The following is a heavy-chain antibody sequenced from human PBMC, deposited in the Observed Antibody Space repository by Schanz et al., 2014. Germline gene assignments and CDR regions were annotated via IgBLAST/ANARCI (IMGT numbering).Heavy chain of an antibody. Sequence: EVQLVESGGGLVKPGGSLRLSCTASGFTFSDYYMSWIRQAPGKGLEWVSTIYSSGSTYYADSVRGRFTISRDNSMNTVYLQMNSLRSDDAAVYYCARAQGVIRLYYGVDVWGQGTTVTVSS. CDR2: IYSSGST. CDR3: ARAQGVIRLYYGVDV. D-gene: IGHD3-10*01. J-gene: IGHJ6*02. CDR1: GFTFSDYY. V-gene: IGHV3-53*04.